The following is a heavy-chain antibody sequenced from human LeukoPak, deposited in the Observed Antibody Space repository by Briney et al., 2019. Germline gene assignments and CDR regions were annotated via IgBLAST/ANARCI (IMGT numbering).Heavy chain of an antibody. D-gene: IGHD3-22*01. J-gene: IGHJ4*02. CDR1: GFTFTSYS. V-gene: IGHV3-30*04. Sequence: GGSLRLSCAASGFTFTSYSMHWVRQAPGKGLEWVALISYDGSHKYYAGSVKGRLTISTDISKNTLYLQMNSLRSDDTAVYYCARAMGGDNSGYRPFDYRGQGTLVTVSS. CDR3: ARAMGGDNSGYRPFDY. CDR2: ISYDGSHK.